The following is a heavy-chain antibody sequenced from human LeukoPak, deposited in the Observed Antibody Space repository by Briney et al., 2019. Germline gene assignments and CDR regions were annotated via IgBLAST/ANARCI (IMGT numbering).Heavy chain of an antibody. Sequence: ASVKVSCKASGYTFTSYDINWVRQATGQGLEWMGGIIPIFGTANYAQKFQGRVTITADESTSTAYMELSSLRSEDTAVYYCARMGDSVVPAALDDYWGQGTLVTVSS. CDR3: ARMGDSVVPAALDDY. D-gene: IGHD2-2*01. J-gene: IGHJ4*02. V-gene: IGHV1-69*13. CDR1: GYTFTSYD. CDR2: IIPIFGTA.